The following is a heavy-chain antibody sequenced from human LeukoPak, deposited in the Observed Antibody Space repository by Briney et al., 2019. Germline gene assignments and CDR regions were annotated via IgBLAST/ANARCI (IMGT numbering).Heavy chain of an antibody. J-gene: IGHJ5*02. Sequence: ASVTVSFKASGYTFTVYYMHWVRQAPGQGLEWMGWINPNSGGTNYAQKFQGRVTMTRDTSISTAYMELSRLRSDDTAVYYCARYEVAAALRSDWFDPWGQGTLVTVSS. V-gene: IGHV1-2*02. CDR1: GYTFTVYY. CDR3: ARYEVAAALRSDWFDP. CDR2: INPNSGGT. D-gene: IGHD6-13*01.